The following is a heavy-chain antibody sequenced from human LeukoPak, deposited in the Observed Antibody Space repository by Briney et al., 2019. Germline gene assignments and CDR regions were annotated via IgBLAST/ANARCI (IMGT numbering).Heavy chain of an antibody. J-gene: IGHJ5*02. V-gene: IGHV4-61*01. D-gene: IGHD1-1*01. CDR3: ARHGTSGTNLNWFDP. Sequence: PSETLSLTCTVSSGSVNSGSYFWNWIRQPPGKGLEWIGYIYYSGSTNYNPSLKSRVTISVDTSKNQFSLKLSSVTAADTAVYYCARHGTSGTNLNWFDPWGQGTLVTVSS. CDR2: IYYSGST. CDR1: SGSVNSGSYF.